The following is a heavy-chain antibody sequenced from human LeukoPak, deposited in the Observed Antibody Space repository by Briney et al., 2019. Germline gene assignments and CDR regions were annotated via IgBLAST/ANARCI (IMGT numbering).Heavy chain of an antibody. CDR1: GYTFTSYD. CDR3: ARVGTSYSSSWYSLYYYYYMDV. V-gene: IGHV1-8*01. D-gene: IGHD6-13*01. CDR2: MNPNSGNT. Sequence: ASVKVSCKASGYTFTSYDINWVRQATGQGLEWMGWMNPNSGNTGYAQKFQGRVTMTRNTSISTAYMELSSLRSEDTAVYYCARVGTSYSSSWYSLYYYYYMDVWGKGTTVTVSS. J-gene: IGHJ6*03.